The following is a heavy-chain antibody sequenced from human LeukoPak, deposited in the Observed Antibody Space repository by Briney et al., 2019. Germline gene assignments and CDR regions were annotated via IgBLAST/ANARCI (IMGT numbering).Heavy chain of an antibody. D-gene: IGHD2-2*01. J-gene: IGHJ4*02. V-gene: IGHV3-23*01. CDR1: GFTFSSYA. CDR3: AKPGCGSTSCFFTFDY. CDR2: ISGSGGST. Sequence: GGSLRLSCAASGFTFSSYAMSWVRQAPGKGLEWVSAISGSGGSTYYADSVKGRFTISRDNSKNTLYLQMNSLRAEDTAVYYCAKPGCGSTSCFFTFDYWGQGTLVTVSS.